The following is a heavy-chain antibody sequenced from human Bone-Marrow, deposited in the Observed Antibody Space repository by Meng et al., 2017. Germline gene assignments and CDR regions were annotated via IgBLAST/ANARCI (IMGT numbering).Heavy chain of an antibody. J-gene: IGHJ4*02. CDR3: ARLAYDSSGYWFDY. V-gene: IGHV4-34*01. Sequence: LPQWGAGLLNPSETLSLTCAVYGGSFSGYYWSWIRQPPGKGLEWIGEINHSGSANYNPSLKSRVTISVDTSKNQFSLKLSSVTAADTAVYYCARLAYDSSGYWFDYWGQGTLVTVSS. D-gene: IGHD3-22*01. CDR2: INHSGSA. CDR1: GGSFSGYY.